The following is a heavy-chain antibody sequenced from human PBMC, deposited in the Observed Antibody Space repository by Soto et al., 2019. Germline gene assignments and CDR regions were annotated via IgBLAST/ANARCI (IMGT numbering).Heavy chain of an antibody. D-gene: IGHD3-10*01. J-gene: IGHJ4*02. Sequence: SETLSLTCAVYGGSFSGYYWSWIRQPPGKGLEWIGEINHSGSTNYNPSLKSRVTISVDTSKNQFSLKLSSVTAADTAVYYCARVPRPKYYYGSGSYYHLYYFDYWGQGTLVTISS. V-gene: IGHV4-34*01. CDR2: INHSGST. CDR3: ARVPRPKYYYGSGSYYHLYYFDY. CDR1: GGSFSGYY.